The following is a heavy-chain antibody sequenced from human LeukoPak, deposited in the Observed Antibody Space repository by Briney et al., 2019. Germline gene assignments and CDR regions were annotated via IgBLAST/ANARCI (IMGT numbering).Heavy chain of an antibody. CDR3: ARGGIGGATPDY. CDR1: GFTFSRYW. D-gene: IGHD1-26*01. CDR2: VNNDGTGT. J-gene: IGHJ4*02. V-gene: IGHV3-74*01. Sequence: GGSLRLSRAVSGFTFSRYWIHWVRQAPGKGLVWVSYVNNDGTGTSYADSVKGRFTMSRDNAKNTLYLQMNSLRAEDTAVYYCARGGIGGATPDYWGQGALVTVSS.